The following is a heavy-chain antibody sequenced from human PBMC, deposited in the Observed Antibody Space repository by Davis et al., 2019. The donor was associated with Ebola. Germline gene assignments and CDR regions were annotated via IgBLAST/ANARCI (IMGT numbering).Heavy chain of an antibody. CDR2: INGNGGST. CDR3: ARGPSTGNSFSY. CDR1: GFTFSSYA. V-gene: IGHV3-23*01. D-gene: IGHD6-13*01. J-gene: IGHJ4*02. Sequence: GGSLRLSCAASGFTFSSYAMSWVRQAPGKGLEWVSAINGNGGSTYYADSVKGRFTLSRDYSKNTLYLQMNSLRAEDTAIYYCARGPSTGNSFSYWGQGTLVTVSS.